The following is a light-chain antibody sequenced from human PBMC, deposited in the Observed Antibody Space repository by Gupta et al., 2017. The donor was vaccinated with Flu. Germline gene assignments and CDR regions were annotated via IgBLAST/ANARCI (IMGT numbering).Light chain of an antibody. V-gene: IGKV4-1*01. CDR3: QQYCETPQT. CDR1: QSVLYPSNNRNY. CDR2: WAS. J-gene: IGKJ1*01. Sequence: DIMMTQSPDSLAVSLGERATINCKSSQSVLYPSNNRNYLAWYQQKPGQPPKLLIYWASTRQSGVPDRFSGSGSGADFTLTISSLQAEDVAVYYCQQYCETPQTFGQGTKVEIK.